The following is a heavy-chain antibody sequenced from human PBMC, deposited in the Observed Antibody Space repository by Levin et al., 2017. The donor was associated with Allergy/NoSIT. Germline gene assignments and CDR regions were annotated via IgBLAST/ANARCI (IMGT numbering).Heavy chain of an antibody. CDR1: GYTFTSYD. D-gene: IGHD2-2*01. Sequence: ASVKVSCKASGYTFTSYDINWVRQATGQGLEWMGWMNPNSGNTGYAQKFQGRVTMTRNTSISTAYMELSSLRSEDTAVYYCARGQGYCSSTSCQIHYNWFDPWGQGTLVTVSS. V-gene: IGHV1-8*01. J-gene: IGHJ5*02. CDR3: ARGQGYCSSTSCQIHYNWFDP. CDR2: MNPNSGNT.